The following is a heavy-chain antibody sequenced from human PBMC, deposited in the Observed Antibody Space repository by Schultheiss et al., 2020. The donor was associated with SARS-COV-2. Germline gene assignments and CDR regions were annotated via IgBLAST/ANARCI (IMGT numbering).Heavy chain of an antibody. V-gene: IGHV4-34*09. CDR3: ARVNYYDSSGYYYFDY. CDR1: SGSFSGYY. Sequence: SQTLSLTCTVSSGSFSGYYWSWIRQPPGKGLEWIGSIYYSGSTNYNPSLKSRVTISVDTSKNQFSLKLSSVTAADTAVYYCARVNYYDSSGYYYFDYWGQGTLVTVSS. CDR2: IYYSGST. D-gene: IGHD3-22*01. J-gene: IGHJ4*02.